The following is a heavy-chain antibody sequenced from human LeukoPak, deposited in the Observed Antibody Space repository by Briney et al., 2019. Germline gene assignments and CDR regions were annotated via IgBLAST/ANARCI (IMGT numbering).Heavy chain of an antibody. CDR1: GYTFTGYY. D-gene: IGHD2-2*01. Sequence: ASVTVSCKASGYTFTGYYMHWVRQAPGQGLEWMGWINPNSGGTNYAQKFQGRVTMTRDTSISTAYMELSRLRSDDTAVYYCAREVVVPAAIFPRYYMDVWGKGTTVTVSS. CDR2: INPNSGGT. J-gene: IGHJ6*03. CDR3: AREVVVPAAIFPRYYMDV. V-gene: IGHV1-2*02.